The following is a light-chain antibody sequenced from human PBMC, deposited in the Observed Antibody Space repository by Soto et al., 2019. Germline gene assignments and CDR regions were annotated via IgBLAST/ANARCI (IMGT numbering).Light chain of an antibody. V-gene: IGKV1-27*01. CDR1: QGISNY. CDR2: AAS. CDR3: QKYNSAPWT. Sequence: DIQMTQSPSSLSASVGDRVTITCRASQGISNYLAWYQQRSGKVPKLLIYAASTLQSGVPSRFSGSGSGTDFTLTISSLQPEDVATYFCQKYNSAPWTFGQGTKVEIK. J-gene: IGKJ1*01.